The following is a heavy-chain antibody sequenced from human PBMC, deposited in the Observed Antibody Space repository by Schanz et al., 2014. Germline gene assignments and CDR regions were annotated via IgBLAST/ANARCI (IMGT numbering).Heavy chain of an antibody. CDR2: VYTSGST. CDR1: GGSISSGSYY. J-gene: IGHJ6*03. Sequence: QVQLQESGLGLVKPSQTLSLTCSVSGGSISSGSYYWNWIRQPAGKGLEWIGRVYTSGSTNYNPSLKSRAPIPLDTPKTQSPRKLSSGTAADTAVYYCARGGARRFPVVPDAIQGLRGHYYYYYLDVWGKGTTVTASS. V-gene: IGHV4-61*02. CDR3: ARGGARRFPVVPDAIQGLRGHYYYYYLDV. D-gene: IGHD2-2*02.